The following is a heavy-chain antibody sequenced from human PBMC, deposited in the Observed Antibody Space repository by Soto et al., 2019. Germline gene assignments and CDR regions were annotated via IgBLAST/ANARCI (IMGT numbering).Heavy chain of an antibody. J-gene: IGHJ4*02. CDR1: GFTFSSYA. D-gene: IGHD2-15*01. V-gene: IGHV3-30*04. CDR3: ARAPRAAFQYFDY. CDR2: ISYVETNE. Sequence: QVQLVESGGGVVQPGRSLRLSCAASGFTFSSYAMHWVRQAPGKGLEWVAFISYVETNEYYADSVKGRFTISRDNSRNKVYMQMNGLRSEDTAVYYCARAPRAAFQYFDYWGQGTLVTVSS.